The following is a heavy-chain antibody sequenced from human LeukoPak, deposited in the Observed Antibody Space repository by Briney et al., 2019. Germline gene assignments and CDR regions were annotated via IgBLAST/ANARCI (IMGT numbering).Heavy chain of an antibody. CDR2: ISGSGGST. J-gene: IGHJ4*02. CDR3: AKIWTIFGVVTAGYFDY. CDR1: GFTFSSYA. Sequence: PGGSLRLSCAASGFTFSSYAMSWVRQAPGKGLEWVSAISGSGGSTYYADSVEGRFTISRDNSKNTLYLQMNSLRAEDTAVYYCAKIWTIFGVVTAGYFDYWGQGTLVTVSS. D-gene: IGHD3-3*01. V-gene: IGHV3-23*01.